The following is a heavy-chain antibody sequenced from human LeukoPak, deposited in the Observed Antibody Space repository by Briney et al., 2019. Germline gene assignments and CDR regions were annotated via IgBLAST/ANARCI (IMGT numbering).Heavy chain of an antibody. D-gene: IGHD6-19*01. CDR2: IYTGGST. Sequence: SETLSLTCTVSGGSISSYYWSWIRQPAGKGLEWIGRIYTGGSTNYNPSLKSRGTMSVDTSKNQFSLKLNSVTAADTAVYYCARDSVSGYSSGWTTLYYFDYWGQGTLVTVSS. CDR1: GGSISSYY. V-gene: IGHV4-4*07. J-gene: IGHJ4*02. CDR3: ARDSVSGYSSGWTTLYYFDY.